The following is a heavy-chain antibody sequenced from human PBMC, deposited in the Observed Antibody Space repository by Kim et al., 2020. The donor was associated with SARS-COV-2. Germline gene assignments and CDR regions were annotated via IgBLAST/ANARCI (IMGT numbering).Heavy chain of an antibody. V-gene: IGHV3-30-3*01. CDR1: GFTFSSYA. Sequence: GGSLRLSCAASGFTFSSYAMHWVRQAPGKGLEWVAVISYDGSNKYYADSVKGRFTISRDNSKNTLYLQMNSLRAEDTAVYYCARVLPSDYWGQGTLVTVSS. CDR2: ISYDGSNK. CDR3: ARVLPSDY. J-gene: IGHJ4*02.